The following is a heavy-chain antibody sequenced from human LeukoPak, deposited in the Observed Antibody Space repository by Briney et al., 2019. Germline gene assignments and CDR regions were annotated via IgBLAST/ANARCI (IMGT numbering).Heavy chain of an antibody. V-gene: IGHV1-2*02. CDR3: ARDIKGSSGWYLWFDP. J-gene: IGHJ5*02. CDR2: INPNSGGT. CDR1: GYTFTGYY. Sequence: ASVKVSCKASGYTFTGYYMHWLRQAPGQGLEGMGWINPNSGGTNYAQKFQGGVTMTRDTSISTAYMELSRLRSDDTAVYYCARDIKGSSGWYLWFDPWGQGTLVTVSS. D-gene: IGHD6-19*01.